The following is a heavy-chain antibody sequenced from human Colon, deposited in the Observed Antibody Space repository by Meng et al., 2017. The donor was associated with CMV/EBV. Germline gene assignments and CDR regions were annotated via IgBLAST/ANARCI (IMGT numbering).Heavy chain of an antibody. CDR2: ISGFNGKT. J-gene: IGHJ4*02. CDR3: ARGYDYTNYVPVDF. D-gene: IGHD4-11*01. V-gene: IGHV1-18*03. CDR1: GYTFTHYG. Sequence: ASGYTFTHYGVNWVRQAPGQGLEWLGWISGFNGKTYIAQNFQDRLTLTTDTSTATAYMELRSLRSDDMAIYYCARGYDYTNYVPVDFWGQGTLVTVSS.